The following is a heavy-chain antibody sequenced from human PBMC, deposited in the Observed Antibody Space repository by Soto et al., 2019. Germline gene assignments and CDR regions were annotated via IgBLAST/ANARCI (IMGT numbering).Heavy chain of an antibody. CDR1: GFSFRNYW. D-gene: IGHD2-2*01. V-gene: IGHV3-7*05. CDR3: AKELYQLLDY. Sequence: GGSLRLSCVASGFSFRNYWMTWVRQAPGKGLEWVANIKKDGSEKYYVDSVKGRFTISRDNSKNTLYLQMNSLRAEDTAVYYCAKELYQLLDYWGQGTLVTVSS. J-gene: IGHJ4*02. CDR2: IKKDGSEK.